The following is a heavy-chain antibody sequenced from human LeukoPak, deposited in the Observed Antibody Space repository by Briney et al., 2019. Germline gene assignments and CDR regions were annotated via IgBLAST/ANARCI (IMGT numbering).Heavy chain of an antibody. V-gene: IGHV3-20*04. CDR1: GFTFDDHG. D-gene: IGHD3-22*01. CDR2: INWNGGST. J-gene: IGHJ4*02. Sequence: PGGSLRLSCAASGFTFDDHGMSWVRQAPGKGLEWVSGINWNGGSTGYADSVKGRFTISRDNAKNSLYLQMNSLRAEDTALYYCARYYNYYDSSGYYPFDYWGQGTLVTVSS. CDR3: ARYYNYYDSSGYYPFDY.